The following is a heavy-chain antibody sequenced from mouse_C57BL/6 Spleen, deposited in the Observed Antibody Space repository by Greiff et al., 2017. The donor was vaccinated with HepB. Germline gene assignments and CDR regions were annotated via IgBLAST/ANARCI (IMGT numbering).Heavy chain of an antibody. Sequence: VQLKESGPELVKPGASVKMSCKASGYTFTDYNMHWVKQSHGKSLEWIGYINPNNGGTSYNQKFKGKATLTVNKSSSTAYMELRSLTSEDSAVYYCARGYGNYKDYFDYWGQGTTLTVSS. J-gene: IGHJ2*01. D-gene: IGHD2-1*01. CDR1: GYTFTDYN. V-gene: IGHV1-22*01. CDR2: INPNNGGT. CDR3: ARGYGNYKDYFDY.